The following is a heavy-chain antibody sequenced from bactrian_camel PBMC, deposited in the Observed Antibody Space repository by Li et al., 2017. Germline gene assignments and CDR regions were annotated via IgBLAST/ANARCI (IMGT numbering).Heavy chain of an antibody. V-gene: IGHV3S54*01. CDR2: ISTGGSNT. Sequence: VQLVESGGGLVQPGGSLTISCAASGFTFNDSDMGWYRQAPGNECELIVAISTGGSNTYYADSVKGRFAISLDAATNTLYLQMNSLKPEDTAVYYCAPDRRPPCTSPGTQVTVS. D-gene: IGHD3*01. J-gene: IGHJ4*01. CDR1: GFTFNDSD.